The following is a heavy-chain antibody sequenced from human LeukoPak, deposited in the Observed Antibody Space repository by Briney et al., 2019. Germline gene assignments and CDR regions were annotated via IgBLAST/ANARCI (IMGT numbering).Heavy chain of an antibody. CDR1: GGSISSGGYY. CDR2: IYYSVST. CDR3: ARAHSSSWYYFDY. J-gene: IGHJ4*02. D-gene: IGHD6-13*01. Sequence: SQTLSLTCTVSGGSISSGGYYWSWIRQHPGKGLEWIGYIYYSVSTYYNPSLKSRVTISVDTSKSQFSLNLSSVNAADTAVYYCARAHSSSWYYFDYWGQGTLVTVSS. V-gene: IGHV4-31*03.